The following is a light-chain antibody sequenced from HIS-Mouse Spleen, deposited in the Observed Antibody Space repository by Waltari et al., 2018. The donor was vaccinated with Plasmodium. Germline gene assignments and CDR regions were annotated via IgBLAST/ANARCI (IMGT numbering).Light chain of an antibody. CDR2: DAS. J-gene: IGKJ4*01. CDR1: QDISNY. V-gene: IGKV1-33*01. CDR3: QQYDNLPLT. Sequence: DIQMTQSPSSLSASVGDRVTIPCQARQDISNYLNCYQQKPGKAPKLLIYDASNLETGVPSRFSGSGSGTDFTFTISSLQPEDIATYYCQQYDNLPLTFGGGTKVEIK.